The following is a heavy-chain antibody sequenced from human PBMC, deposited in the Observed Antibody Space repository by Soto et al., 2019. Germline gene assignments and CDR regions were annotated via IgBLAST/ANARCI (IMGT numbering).Heavy chain of an antibody. CDR3: ASSIAARALYGMDV. V-gene: IGHV4-31*03. CDR2: IYYSGSS. D-gene: IGHD6-6*01. J-gene: IGHJ6*02. Sequence: SETLSLTCTVSGGSISSGGYYWSWIRQHPGKGLEWIGYIYYSGSSYYNPSLKSRVTISVDTSKNQFSLKLSSVTAADTAVYYCASSIAARALYGMDVWGQGTTVTVSS. CDR1: GGSISSGGYY.